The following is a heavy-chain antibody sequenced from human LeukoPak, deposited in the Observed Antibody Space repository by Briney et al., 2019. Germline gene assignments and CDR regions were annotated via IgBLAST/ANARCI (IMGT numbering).Heavy chain of an antibody. CDR3: ARARRAYSRGAFDI. Sequence: GASVKVSCKASGYTFTSYDINWVRQATGQGLEWMGWINPNSGGTNYAQKFQGRVTMTRDTSISTAYMELSRLRSDDTAVYYCARARRAYSRGAFDIWGQGTMVTVSS. J-gene: IGHJ3*02. D-gene: IGHD2-15*01. V-gene: IGHV1-2*02. CDR1: GYTFTSYD. CDR2: INPNSGGT.